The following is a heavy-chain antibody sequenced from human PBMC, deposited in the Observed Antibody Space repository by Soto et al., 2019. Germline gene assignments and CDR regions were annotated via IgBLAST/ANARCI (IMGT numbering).Heavy chain of an antibody. D-gene: IGHD6-19*01. J-gene: IGHJ4*02. Sequence: QVQLVESGGGVVQPGRSLRLSCAASGFTFSSYGMHWVRQAPGKGLEWVAVISYDGSNKYYADSVKGRFTISRDNSKNTLYLQMNSLRAEDTAVYYCAKDQNEGIAVAGVDYWGQGTLVTVSS. CDR1: GFTFSSYG. V-gene: IGHV3-30*18. CDR3: AKDQNEGIAVAGVDY. CDR2: ISYDGSNK.